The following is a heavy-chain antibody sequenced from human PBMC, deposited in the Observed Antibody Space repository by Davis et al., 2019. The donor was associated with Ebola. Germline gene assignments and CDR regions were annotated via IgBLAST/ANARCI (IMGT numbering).Heavy chain of an antibody. D-gene: IGHD3-3*01. J-gene: IGHJ5*02. V-gene: IGHV4-34*01. CDR1: GGSFSGYY. CDR3: ARGVSDLRFWDA. CDR2: INHSGST. Sequence: GSLRLSCAVYGGSFSGYYWSWIRQPPGKGLEWIGEINHSGSTNYNPSLKSRVTISVDTSKNQFSLNLISLTAADTAVYYCARGVSDLRFWDAWGQGALVTVSS.